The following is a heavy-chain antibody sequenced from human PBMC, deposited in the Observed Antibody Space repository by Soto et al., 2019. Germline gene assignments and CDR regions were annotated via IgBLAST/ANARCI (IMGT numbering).Heavy chain of an antibody. D-gene: IGHD6-6*01. V-gene: IGHV3-13*01. J-gene: IGHJ6*03. CDR1: GFNFSSYD. CDR2: IGTAGDT. Sequence: EVQLVESGGGLVQPGGSLRLSCAASGFNFSSYDMHWVRQVTGKGLEGVSVIGTAGDTYYPGSVKGRFTISRENAKNSLYLQMNSLRAGDTAVYYCARGSRPDDYNYYYYMGVWGKGTTVTVSS. CDR3: ARGSRPDDYNYYYYMGV.